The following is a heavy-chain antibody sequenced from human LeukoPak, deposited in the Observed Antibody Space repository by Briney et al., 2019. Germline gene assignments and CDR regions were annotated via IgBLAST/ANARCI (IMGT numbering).Heavy chain of an antibody. CDR3: ARQGQSDLSFYYYIDV. CDR1: GFTFTTYW. J-gene: IGHJ6*03. D-gene: IGHD3-16*02. CDR2: IKQDGTEK. V-gene: IGHV3-7*03. Sequence: GGSLRLSCAASGFTFTTYWMSWVRQAPGKGLEWVANIKQDGTEKYYVDSVKGRFTISRDNAKNSLYLQMNSLRVEDTAVYYCARQGQSDLSFYYYIDVWGKGTTVTISS.